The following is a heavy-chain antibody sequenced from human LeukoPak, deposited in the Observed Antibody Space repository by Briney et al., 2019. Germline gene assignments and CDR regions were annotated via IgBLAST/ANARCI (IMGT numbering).Heavy chain of an antibody. CDR2: IIPIFGTA. CDR1: GGTFSSYA. V-gene: IGHV1-69*05. CDR3: ARVRGSSSWYSYFDY. J-gene: IGHJ4*02. Sequence: SVKVSCKASGGTFSSYAISWVRQAPGQGLEWMGGIIPIFGTANYAQKFQGRVTITTDESTGTAYMELSSLRSEDTAVYYCARVRGSSSWYSYFDYWGQGTLVTVSS. D-gene: IGHD6-13*01.